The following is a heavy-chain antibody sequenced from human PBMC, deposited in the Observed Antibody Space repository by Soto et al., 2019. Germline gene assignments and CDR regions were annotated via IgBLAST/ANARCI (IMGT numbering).Heavy chain of an antibody. CDR3: AKDPGDTIFGFDY. D-gene: IGHD3-3*01. J-gene: IGHJ4*02. CDR2: ISYDGSNK. Sequence: PGGSLRLSCAASGFTFSSYGMHWVRQAPGKGLEWVAVISYDGSNKYYADSVKGRFTISRDNSKNTLYLQMNSLRAEDTAVYYCAKDPGDTIFGFDYWGQGTLVTVSS. CDR1: GFTFSSYG. V-gene: IGHV3-30*18.